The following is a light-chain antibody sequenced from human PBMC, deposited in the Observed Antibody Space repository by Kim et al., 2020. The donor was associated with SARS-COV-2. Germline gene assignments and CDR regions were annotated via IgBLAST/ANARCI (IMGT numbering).Light chain of an antibody. CDR3: QQYGSSQYT. J-gene: IGKJ2*01. CDR2: GAS. CDR1: QSVSSSY. Sequence: WAPGARATLSCRASQSVSSSYLAWYQQKPGQDPRLLIYGASSRATGIPDRFSGSGSGTDFTLTISRLEPEDFAVYYCQQYGSSQYTFGQGTKLEI. V-gene: IGKV3-20*01.